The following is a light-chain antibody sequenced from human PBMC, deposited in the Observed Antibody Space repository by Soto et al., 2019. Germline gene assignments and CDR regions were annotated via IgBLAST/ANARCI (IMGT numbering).Light chain of an antibody. CDR1: QSVSQY. V-gene: IGKV3-20*01. Sequence: EIVLTQSPGTLSWSLGERATLSCRASQSVSQYLAWYQQKPGQAPRLLIYGASSRANGIPVRFSGRGSGTDFTVTINELEHDDFAVHYCQQYATSARFTFCPGTYVDIK. J-gene: IGKJ3*01. CDR2: GAS. CDR3: QQYATSARFT.